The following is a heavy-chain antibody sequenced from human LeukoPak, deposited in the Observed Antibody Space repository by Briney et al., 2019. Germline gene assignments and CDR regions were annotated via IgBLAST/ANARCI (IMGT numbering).Heavy chain of an antibody. CDR2: ISTSSSYI. D-gene: IGHD6-13*01. Sequence: PGGSLRLSCAASGFTFSSYAMHWVRQAPGKGLEWVSSISTSSSYIYYADSVKGRFTISRDNAKNSLYLQMNSLRAEDTAVYYCARNKGIAAAELYYYYGMDVWGQGTTVTVSS. CDR3: ARNKGIAAAELYYYYGMDV. J-gene: IGHJ6*02. V-gene: IGHV3-21*01. CDR1: GFTFSSYA.